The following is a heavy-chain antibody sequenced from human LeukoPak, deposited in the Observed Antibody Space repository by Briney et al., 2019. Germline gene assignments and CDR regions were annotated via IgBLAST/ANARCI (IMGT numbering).Heavy chain of an antibody. J-gene: IGHJ4*02. CDR2: INHSGST. D-gene: IGHD6-13*01. CDR3: ARLGSSSWYWGGVDY. Sequence: SETLSLTCAVYGGSFSGYYWSWIRQPPGKGLEWIGEINHSGSTNYNPSLKSRVTISVDTSKNQFSLKLSSVTAADTAVYYCARLGSSSWYWGGVDYWGQGTLVTVSS. CDR1: GGSFSGYY. V-gene: IGHV4-34*01.